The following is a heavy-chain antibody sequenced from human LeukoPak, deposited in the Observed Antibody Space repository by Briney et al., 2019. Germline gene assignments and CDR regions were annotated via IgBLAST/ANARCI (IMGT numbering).Heavy chain of an antibody. CDR2: INHSGST. CDR1: GGSFIGYY. Sequence: SETLSLTCAVYGGSFIGYYWSWIRQPPGKGLEWIGEINHSGSTNYNPSLKSRVTISVDTSKNQFSLKLSSVTAADTAVYYCAGLKVTTGPRGLLEHWGKGTTVTVSS. CDR3: AGLKVTTGPRGLLEH. J-gene: IGHJ6*04. D-gene: IGHD4-17*01. V-gene: IGHV4-34*01.